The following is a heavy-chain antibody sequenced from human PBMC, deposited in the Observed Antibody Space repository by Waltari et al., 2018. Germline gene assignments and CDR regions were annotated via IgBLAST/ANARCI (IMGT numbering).Heavy chain of an antibody. V-gene: IGHV4-34*01. J-gene: IGHJ6*02. CDR2: INHSGSA. D-gene: IGHD3-22*01. CDR3: ARGTGGSSTYYFAGMDV. CDR1: GGYVSASH. Sequence: VQLQQWGAGLLKPSETLSLTCAVFGGYVSASHWSWIRQSPGKGLEWIGEINHSGSAIYNPSLKSRVTISLDTSKRQGSLRLSFVTAADTAVYFCARGTGGSSTYYFAGMDVWGQGTTVTVSS.